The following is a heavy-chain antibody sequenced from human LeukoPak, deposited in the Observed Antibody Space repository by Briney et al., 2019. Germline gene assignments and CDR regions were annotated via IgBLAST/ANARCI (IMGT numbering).Heavy chain of an antibody. Sequence: SVKVSCKASGGTFSSYAISWVRQAPGQGLEWMGRIIPILGIANYAQKFQGRVTITADKSTSTAYMELGSLRSEDTAVYYCARGEGVAATIVVYWGQGTLVTVSS. CDR1: GGTFSSYA. D-gene: IGHD2-15*01. V-gene: IGHV1-69*04. CDR3: ARGEGVAATIVVY. J-gene: IGHJ4*02. CDR2: IIPILGIA.